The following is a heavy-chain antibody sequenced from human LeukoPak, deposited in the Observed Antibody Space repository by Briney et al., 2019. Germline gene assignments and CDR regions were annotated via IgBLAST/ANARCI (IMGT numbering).Heavy chain of an antibody. J-gene: IGHJ4*02. CDR1: GYTFTGYY. CDR3: ARDQRGVRYYDSSGYYNFYYFDY. V-gene: IGHV1-2*02. CDR2: INPNSGGT. D-gene: IGHD3-22*01. Sequence: ASVKVSCKASGYTFTGYYMHWVRQAPGQGLEWMGWINPNSGGTNYAQKFQGRVTMTRDTSISTAYMELSRLRSDDTAVYYCARDQRGVRYYDSSGYYNFYYFDYWGQGTLVTVSS.